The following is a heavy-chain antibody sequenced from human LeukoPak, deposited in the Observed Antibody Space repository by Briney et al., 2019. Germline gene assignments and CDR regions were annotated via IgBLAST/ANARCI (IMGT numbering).Heavy chain of an antibody. CDR3: ASYGDYSGGRDY. CDR1: GFTFSSYS. D-gene: IGHD4-17*01. Sequence: PGGSLRLSCAASGFTFSSYSMNWVRQAPGKGLEWVSYISSSSTIYYADSVKGRFTISRDNAKNSLYLQMNSLRAEDTAVYYCASYGDYSGGRDYWGQGTLVTVSS. V-gene: IGHV3-48*04. CDR2: ISSSSTI. J-gene: IGHJ4*02.